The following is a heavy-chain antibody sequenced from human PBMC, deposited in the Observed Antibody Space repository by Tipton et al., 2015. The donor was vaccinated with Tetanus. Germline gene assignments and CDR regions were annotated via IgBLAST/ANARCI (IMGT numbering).Heavy chain of an antibody. CDR1: GYTFTNYG. V-gene: IGHV1-2*02. Sequence: QSGPEVKEPGASVKVSCKAFGYTFTNYGIHWVRQAPGQGLEWLGWINPDSGGTKYTQNFQGRVTMTRDTPTTTVYLELTSLKSDDTAVYYCARDSYATGTTSHFDFWGQGSLVNVSS. J-gene: IGHJ4*02. D-gene: IGHD1-7*01. CDR2: INPDSGGT. CDR3: ARDSYATGTTSHFDF.